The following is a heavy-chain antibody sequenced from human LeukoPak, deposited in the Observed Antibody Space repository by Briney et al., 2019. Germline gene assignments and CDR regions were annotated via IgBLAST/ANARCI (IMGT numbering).Heavy chain of an antibody. V-gene: IGHV1-18*01. CDR2: ISAYNGNT. D-gene: IGHD2-2*01. Sequence: GASVKVSCKSSGYTFTSYGISWVRQAPGQGLEWMGWISAYNGNTNYAQKLQGRVTMTTDTSTSTAYMELRSLRSDDTAVYYCARGAGYQLLPRDAFDIWGQGTMVTVSS. J-gene: IGHJ3*02. CDR3: ARGAGYQLLPRDAFDI. CDR1: GYTFTSYG.